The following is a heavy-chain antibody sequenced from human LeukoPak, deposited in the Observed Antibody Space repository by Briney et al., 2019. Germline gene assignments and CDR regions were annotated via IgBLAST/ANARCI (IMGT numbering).Heavy chain of an antibody. V-gene: IGHV3-30-3*01. J-gene: IGHJ4*02. CDR2: VSYDGGNK. CDR3: ATRGSTWYVLGDY. CDR1: GFSFSNYA. D-gene: IGHD1-26*01. Sequence: GGSLRLSCAASGFSFSNYAMHWVRQAPGKGLEWVAFVSYDGGNKYYADSVKGRFTISRDNPKNTLYLQMNSLRAEDTAVYYCATRGSTWYVLGDYWGQGTLVTVSS.